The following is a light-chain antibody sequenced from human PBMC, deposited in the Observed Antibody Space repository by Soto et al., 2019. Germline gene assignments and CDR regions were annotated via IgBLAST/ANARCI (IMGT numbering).Light chain of an antibody. V-gene: IGLV2-14*01. CDR2: EVT. CDR1: SSDIGTYNY. J-gene: IGLJ3*02. Sequence: QSALTQPASVSGSPGQSITISCTGTSSDIGTYNYVSWYQQHPGKAPKLIIYEVTNRPSGVSNCFSGSKSGNTASLTISGLQAEDEADYYCSSYTNSIALFGGGTKLTVL. CDR3: SSYTNSIAL.